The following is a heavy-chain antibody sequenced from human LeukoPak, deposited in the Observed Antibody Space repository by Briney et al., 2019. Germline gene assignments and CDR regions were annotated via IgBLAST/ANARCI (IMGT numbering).Heavy chain of an antibody. CDR1: GFTFSSYG. V-gene: IGHV3-23*01. J-gene: IGHJ4*02. D-gene: IGHD2-15*01. CDR2: ISGSGGST. Sequence: GGSLRLSCAASGFTFSSYGMSWVRQAPGKGLEWVSAISGSGGSTYYADSVKGRFTISRDNSKNTLYLQMNSLRAEDTAVYYCAKSEGGSCYSYWGRGTLVTVSS. CDR3: AKSEGGSCYSY.